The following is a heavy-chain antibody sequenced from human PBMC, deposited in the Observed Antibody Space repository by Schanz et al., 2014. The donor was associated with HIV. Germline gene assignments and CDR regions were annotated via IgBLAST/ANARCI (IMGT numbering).Heavy chain of an antibody. J-gene: IGHJ6*02. CDR3: AKDQGYDFWSGYYNYYGMDV. Sequence: VQLVESGGGLIQPGGSLRLSCAASGFTGSSSYMSWVRQAPGRGLEWVAVIWYDGSNKYYADSVKGRFTISRDNSKNTLYLQMNSLRAEDTAVYYCAKDQGYDFWSGYYNYYGMDVWGQGTTVTVSS. CDR1: GFTGSSSY. CDR2: IWYDGSNK. D-gene: IGHD3-3*01. V-gene: IGHV3-30*02.